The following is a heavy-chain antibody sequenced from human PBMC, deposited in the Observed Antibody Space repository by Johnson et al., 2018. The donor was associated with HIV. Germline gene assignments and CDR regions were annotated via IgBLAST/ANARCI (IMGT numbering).Heavy chain of an antibody. J-gene: IGHJ3*02. CDR3: ARLFYYEAFDI. Sequence: QVQLVESGGGLVKPGGSLRLSCAASGFTFSSYAIHWVRQAPGKGLEWVAVISYDGSNKYYADSVKGRFTISRDNSKNTLYLQMNSLRAEDTAVYYCARLFYYEAFDIWGQGTMVTVSS. V-gene: IGHV3-30*04. CDR1: GFTFSSYA. CDR2: ISYDGSNK. D-gene: IGHD3-10*01.